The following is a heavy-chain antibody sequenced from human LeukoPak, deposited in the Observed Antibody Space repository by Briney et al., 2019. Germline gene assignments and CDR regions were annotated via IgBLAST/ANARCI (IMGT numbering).Heavy chain of an antibody. V-gene: IGHV3-74*01. CDR2: IKTDVIST. CDR3: SKEAWTISSPLDY. D-gene: IGHD3-3*01. J-gene: IGHJ4*02. Sequence: GGSLRLSCAASGFTFSSYWMHWARQAPGKGLGWVSRIKTDVISTTYADSVKGRFTISRDNAKNTLYLQMNSLRADDTAVYYCSKEAWTISSPLDYWGQGTLVTVSS. CDR1: GFTFSSYW.